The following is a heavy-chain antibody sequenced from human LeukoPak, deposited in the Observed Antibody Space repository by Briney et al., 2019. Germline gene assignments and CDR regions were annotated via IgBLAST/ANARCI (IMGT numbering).Heavy chain of an antibody. CDR3: AREGGSGGRYYYYMDV. CDR2: TYHRSKWFN. D-gene: IGHD3-10*01. J-gene: IGHJ6*03. CDR1: GDSVSSNNVA. Sequence: SQTLSLTCAISGDSVSSNNVAWNWIRQSPSRGLEWLGRTYHRSKWFNQYAVSMKGRVTVNPDTSKNQFSLQVDSVTPEDTAVYYCAREGGSGGRYYYYMDVWGTGTTVTVSS. V-gene: IGHV6-1*01.